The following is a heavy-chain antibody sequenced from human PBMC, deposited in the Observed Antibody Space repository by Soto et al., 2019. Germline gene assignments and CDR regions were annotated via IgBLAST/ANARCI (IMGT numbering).Heavy chain of an antibody. CDR1: GFSSSDYY. V-gene: IGHV3-11*01. D-gene: IGHD3-22*01. CDR3: ARDLGYYASDGYFDY. J-gene: IGHJ4*02. Sequence: GGSLRLSCAGSGFSSSDYYMSWIRQAPGKGLEWVSYISSSGDIIYYADSVKGRFTISRDNAKNSLYLQMNSLRAEDTPVYYCARDLGYYASDGYFDYWGQGTVVTVSS. CDR2: ISSSGDII.